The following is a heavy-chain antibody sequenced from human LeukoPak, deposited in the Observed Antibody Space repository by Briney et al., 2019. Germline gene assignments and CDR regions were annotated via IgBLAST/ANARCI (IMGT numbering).Heavy chain of an antibody. J-gene: IGHJ4*02. CDR2: ISSSSSYI. Sequence: GGSLRLSCAASGFTFSSYSMNWVRQAPGKGLEWVSSISSSSSYIYYADSVKGRFTISRGNAKNSLYLQMNSLRAEDTAVYYCARGHPYYDSSGYYPGDWGQGTLVTVSS. D-gene: IGHD3-22*01. CDR3: ARGHPYYDSSGYYPGD. CDR1: GFTFSSYS. V-gene: IGHV3-21*01.